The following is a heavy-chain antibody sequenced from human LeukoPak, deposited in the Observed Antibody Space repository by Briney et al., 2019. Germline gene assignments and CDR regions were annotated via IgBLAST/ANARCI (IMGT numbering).Heavy chain of an antibody. CDR3: ARHEGYCSSTSCNYYYGMDV. Sequence: SETLSLTCTVSGGSISSSSYYWGWIRQPPGKGLEWIGSIYYSGSTYYNPSLKSRVTISVDTSKNQFSLKLSSVTAADTAVYYCARHEGYCSSTSCNYYYGMDVWGQGTTVTVS. J-gene: IGHJ6*02. CDR2: IYYSGST. D-gene: IGHD2-2*01. CDR1: GGSISSSSYY. V-gene: IGHV4-39*01.